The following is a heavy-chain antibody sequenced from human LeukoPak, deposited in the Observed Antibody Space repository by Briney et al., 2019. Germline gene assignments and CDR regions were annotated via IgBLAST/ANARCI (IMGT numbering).Heavy chain of an antibody. D-gene: IGHD1-26*01. CDR1: GGSISSSSYY. CDR2: IYYSGST. J-gene: IGHJ4*02. Sequence: PSETLSLTCTVSGGSISSSSYYWGWIRQPPGKGLEWIGSIYYSGSTYYNPSLKSRVTISVDTSKNQFSLKLSSVTAADTAVYYCARDRKVGATPFDYWGQGTLVTVSS. V-gene: IGHV4-39*07. CDR3: ARDRKVGATPFDY.